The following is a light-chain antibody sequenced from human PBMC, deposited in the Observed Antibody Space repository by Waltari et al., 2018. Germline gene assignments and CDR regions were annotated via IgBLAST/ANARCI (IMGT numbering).Light chain of an antibody. CDR1: QTVRTTY. J-gene: IGKJ4*01. V-gene: IGKV3-20*01. CDR3: QPYDISPLT. Sequence: EIVLTQSPGTLSLSPGDRATLSCRASQTVRTTYLAWYQQKPGQAPTRLIYGASSRATGIPDRFRGSGSGTDFSLTISSLEPEDFAVYYCQPYDISPLTFGGETKVEIK. CDR2: GAS.